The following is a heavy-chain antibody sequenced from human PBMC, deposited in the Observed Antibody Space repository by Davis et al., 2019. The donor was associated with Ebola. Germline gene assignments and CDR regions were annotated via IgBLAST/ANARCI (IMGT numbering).Heavy chain of an antibody. CDR2: ISFDGTNK. CDR1: GFTFSTYS. Sequence: PGGSLRLSCAASGFTFSTYSMSWVRQAPGKGLEWVAVISFDGTNKYYADSVKGRFTISRDNSKNTLYLQMNSLRAEDTAVYYCARDPRIVGATDAFDIWGQGTMVTVSS. V-gene: IGHV3-30*03. D-gene: IGHD1-26*01. CDR3: ARDPRIVGATDAFDI. J-gene: IGHJ3*02.